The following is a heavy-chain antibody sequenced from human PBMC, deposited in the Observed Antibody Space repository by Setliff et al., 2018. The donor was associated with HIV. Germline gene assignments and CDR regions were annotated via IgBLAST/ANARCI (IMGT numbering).Heavy chain of an antibody. D-gene: IGHD3-10*01. V-gene: IGHV4-38-2*02. CDR3: ARAYGSGMGMDV. Sequence: PSETLSLTCTVSGGSISSHYWGWIRQPPGKGLEWIGSIYHSGSTYYNPSLKSRVTISVDTSKNQFSLKLSSVTAADTAVYYCARAYGSGMGMDVWGQGTTVTVSS. CDR1: GGSISSHY. CDR2: IYHSGST. J-gene: IGHJ6*02.